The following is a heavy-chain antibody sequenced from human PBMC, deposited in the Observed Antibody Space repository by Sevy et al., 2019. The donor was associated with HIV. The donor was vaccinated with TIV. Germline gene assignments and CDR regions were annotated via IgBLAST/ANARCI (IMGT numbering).Heavy chain of an antibody. D-gene: IGHD3-9*01. J-gene: IGHJ4*02. CDR2: ILSKSEGETT. V-gene: IGHV3-15*01. Sequence: LGGSLRLSCAASGFTFRNTWMSWVRLAPGKGLEWVGRILSKSEGETTDYAAPVKDRFTISRDDSRSTLYLQMNSLKTEDTAIYFCTTIFDWLFRTYWGQGTLVTVSS. CDR3: TTIFDWLFRTY. CDR1: GFTFRNTW.